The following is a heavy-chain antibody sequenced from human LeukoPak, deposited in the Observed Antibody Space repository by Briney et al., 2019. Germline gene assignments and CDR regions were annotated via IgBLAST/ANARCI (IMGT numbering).Heavy chain of an antibody. CDR3: ARMIRGIHVYYYGMDV. D-gene: IGHD3-10*01. CDR1: GFNFRFYC. Sequence: GSLRLFCAGSGFNFRFYCINLVRQAPGEGLELGSLISASGDSTYYADSVKGRFTISRDSSKSTLSLQMNSLRAEDTAVYFCARMIRGIHVYYYGMDVWGQGTTVTVS. V-gene: IGHV3-23*01. CDR2: ISASGDST. J-gene: IGHJ6*02.